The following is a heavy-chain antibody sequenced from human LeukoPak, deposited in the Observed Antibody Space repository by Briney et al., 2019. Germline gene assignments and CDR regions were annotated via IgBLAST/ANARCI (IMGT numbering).Heavy chain of an antibody. J-gene: IGHJ4*02. V-gene: IGHV1-2*02. D-gene: IGHD3-22*01. Sequence: ASVKVSCKASGYTFTGYYMHWVRQAPGQGLEWMGWINPNSGGTNYAQKFQGRVTMTRDTSTSTAYMELSRLRSDDTAVYYCARGGDYYYDSSGCLIDYWGQGTLVTVSS. CDR1: GYTFTGYY. CDR2: INPNSGGT. CDR3: ARGGDYYYDSSGCLIDY.